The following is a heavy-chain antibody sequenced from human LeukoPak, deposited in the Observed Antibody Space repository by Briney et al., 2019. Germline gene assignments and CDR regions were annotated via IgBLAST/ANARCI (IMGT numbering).Heavy chain of an antibody. CDR1: GFTFSSYW. V-gene: IGHV3-7*01. CDR3: ARDAVDYPYRDY. Sequence: GGSLRLSCAASGFTFSSYWMSWVRQAPGKGLEGVDNIKKDGSEKYYVDSVKGRFTISRDNAKNSLYLQMNSLRAEDTAVYYCARDAVDYPYRDYWGQGTLVTVSS. CDR2: IKKDGSEK. D-gene: IGHD6-19*01. J-gene: IGHJ4*02.